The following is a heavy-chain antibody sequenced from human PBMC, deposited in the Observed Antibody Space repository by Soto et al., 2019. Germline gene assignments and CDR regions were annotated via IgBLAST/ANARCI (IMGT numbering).Heavy chain of an antibody. V-gene: IGHV3-23*01. J-gene: IGHJ4*02. CDR2: ISGSGGST. Sequence: EVQLLESGGGLVQPGGSLRLSCAASGFTFSSYAMSWVRQAPGKGLEWVSAISGSGGSTYYADSVKGRFTISRDNSKNTLYLQMNSLRAEDTAVYYCAKDRGINFRYNEQWLELDYWGQGTLVTVSS. D-gene: IGHD6-19*01. CDR1: GFTFSSYA. CDR3: AKDRGINFRYNEQWLELDY.